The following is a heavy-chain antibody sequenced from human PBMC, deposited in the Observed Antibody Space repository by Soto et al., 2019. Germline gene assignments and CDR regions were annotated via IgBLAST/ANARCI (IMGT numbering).Heavy chain of an antibody. CDR1: GGTFSTYA. V-gene: IGHV1-69*01. J-gene: IGHJ4*02. CDR3: ARLPDYFTRSGYYYGVDY. D-gene: IGHD3-22*01. Sequence: QVQLVQSGAEVKKPGSSVKVSCKASGGTFSTYAISWVRQAPGQGLEWMGGIIPMFGTAKYAQKFRGRVTITADESTTTAYMELSSLGSDDTAVYYCARLPDYFTRSGYYYGVDYWGQGTLVTVSS. CDR2: IIPMFGTA.